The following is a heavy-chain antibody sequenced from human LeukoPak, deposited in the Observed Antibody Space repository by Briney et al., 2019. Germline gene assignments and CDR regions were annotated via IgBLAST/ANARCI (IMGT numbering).Heavy chain of an antibody. Sequence: SETLSLTCTVSGGSISSYYWSWIRQPPGKGLEWIGYIYYSGSTNYNPPLKSRVTISVDTSRNQFSLKLSSVTAADTAVYYCARHLGGSNRPDYWGQGTLVTVSS. CDR2: IYYSGST. CDR3: ARHLGGSNRPDY. V-gene: IGHV4-59*08. J-gene: IGHJ4*02. CDR1: GGSISSYY. D-gene: IGHD1-26*01.